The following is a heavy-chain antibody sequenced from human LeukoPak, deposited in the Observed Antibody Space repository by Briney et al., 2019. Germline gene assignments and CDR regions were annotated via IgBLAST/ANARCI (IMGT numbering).Heavy chain of an antibody. J-gene: IGHJ6*04. Sequence: PSETLSLTCTASGCSISSYHWSWIRQPPGKGLEWIGYIYYSGSTNYNPSLKSRVTISVDTSKHQFCLKLSSVTAAETAVYYCARIPPEGPYYYYYGMEVWGKGTTVTVSS. CDR2: IYYSGST. D-gene: IGHD1-14*01. CDR1: GCSISSYH. V-gene: IGHV4-59*01. CDR3: ARIPPEGPYYYYYGMEV.